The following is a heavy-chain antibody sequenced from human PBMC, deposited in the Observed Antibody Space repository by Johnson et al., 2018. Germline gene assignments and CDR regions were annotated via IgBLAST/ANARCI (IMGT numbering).Heavy chain of an antibody. Sequence: VQLVESGGGVVQPGRSLRLSCAASGFTFSSYGMHWVRQAPGKGLEWVAVISYDGSNKYYADSVKGRFTISRDNSKTTLYLQMNSLRAEDTAVYYCAKEMTTDACDIWGQGTMVTVSS. CDR3: AKEMTTDACDI. V-gene: IGHV3-30*18. D-gene: IGHD4-17*01. CDR2: ISYDGSNK. J-gene: IGHJ3*02. CDR1: GFTFSSYG.